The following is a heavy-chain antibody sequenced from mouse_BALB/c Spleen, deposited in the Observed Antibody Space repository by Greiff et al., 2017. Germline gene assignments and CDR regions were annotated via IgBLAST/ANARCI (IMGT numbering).Heavy chain of an antibody. Sequence: VHRVESGPGLVQPSQSLSITCTVSGFSLTSYGVHWVRQSPGKGLEWLGVIWSGGSTDYNAAFISRLSISKDNSKSQVFFKMNSLQANDTAIYYCARGRYDAYFDYWGQGTTLTVSS. J-gene: IGHJ2*01. CDR3: ARGRYDAYFDY. D-gene: IGHD2-14*01. CDR2: IWSGGST. CDR1: GFSLTSYG. V-gene: IGHV2-2*02.